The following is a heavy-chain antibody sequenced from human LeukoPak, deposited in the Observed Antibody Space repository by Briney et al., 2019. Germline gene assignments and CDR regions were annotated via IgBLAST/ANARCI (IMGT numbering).Heavy chain of an antibody. Sequence: WGSLRLSCAASGFTFSNAWMSWARQAPAQGQEWVGRIKSKTDGGTTDYAAPVKGRLTISRDASNNTLYLHMNSRKAEDTAVYYCTPRTWASGLSPGNDYWGEGTLVTVSS. CDR3: TPRTWASGLSPGNDY. CDR1: GFTFSNAW. D-gene: IGHD6-19*01. J-gene: IGHJ4*02. CDR2: IKSKTDGGTT. V-gene: IGHV3-15*01.